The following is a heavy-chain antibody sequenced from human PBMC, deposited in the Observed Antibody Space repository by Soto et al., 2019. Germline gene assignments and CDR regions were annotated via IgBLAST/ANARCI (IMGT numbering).Heavy chain of an antibody. CDR2: IIPILGIA. CDR3: ARAAVVVAAPRDYYYGMDV. CDR1: GGTFSSYT. D-gene: IGHD2-15*01. Sequence: QVQLVQSGAEVKKPGSSVKVSCKASGGTFSSYTISWVRQAPGQGLEWMGRIIPILGIANYAQKFQGRVTITADKSTSTAYMELSSLRSEDTAVYSCARAAVVVAAPRDYYYGMDVWGQGTTVTVSS. V-gene: IGHV1-69*02. J-gene: IGHJ6*02.